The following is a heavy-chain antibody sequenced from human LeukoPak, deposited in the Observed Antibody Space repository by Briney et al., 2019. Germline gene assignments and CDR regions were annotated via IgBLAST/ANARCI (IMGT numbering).Heavy chain of an antibody. CDR1: GYTFTDYY. CDR3: ARDLSGTYQIDY. CDR2: MNPNSGGT. V-gene: IGHV1-2*02. J-gene: IGHJ4*02. D-gene: IGHD3-10*01. Sequence: ASVKVSCKASGYTFTDYYMHWVRQAPGRGLEWMGWMNPNSGGTNYPQKFQGRVTMTRDTSINTAYMELSRLRSDDTAVYYCARDLSGTYQIDYWGQGTLVTVSS.